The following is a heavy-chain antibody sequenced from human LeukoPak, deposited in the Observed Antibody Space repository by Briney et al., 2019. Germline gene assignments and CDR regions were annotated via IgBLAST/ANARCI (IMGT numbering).Heavy chain of an antibody. D-gene: IGHD3-10*01. CDR1: GYTLTELS. Sequence: ASVKVSCKVSGYTLTELSMHWVRQAPGQGLEWMGIINPSGGSTSYAQKFQGRVTMTRDTSTSTVYMELSSLRSEDTAVYYCARASYGSGRLYYFDYWGQGTLVTVSS. CDR3: ARASYGSGRLYYFDY. V-gene: IGHV1-46*01. CDR2: INPSGGST. J-gene: IGHJ4*02.